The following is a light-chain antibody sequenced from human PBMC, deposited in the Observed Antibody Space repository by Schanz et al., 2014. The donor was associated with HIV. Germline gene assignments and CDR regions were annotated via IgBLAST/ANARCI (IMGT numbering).Light chain of an antibody. V-gene: IGKV3-15*01. CDR1: QSVRTR. Sequence: ETVMTQSPATLSVSPGERVTLSCRASQSVRTRSAWYQQKPGQAPKLLISGASTRATGVPARFSGSGSGTEFTLTISSLQSEDFAVYYCHHHGSSRGTFGGGTKVEIK. J-gene: IGKJ4*01. CDR3: HHHGSSRGT. CDR2: GAS.